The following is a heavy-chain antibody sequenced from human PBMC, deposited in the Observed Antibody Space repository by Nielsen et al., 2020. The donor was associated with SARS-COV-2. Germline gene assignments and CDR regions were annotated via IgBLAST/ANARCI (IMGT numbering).Heavy chain of an antibody. D-gene: IGHD3-22*01. CDR2: ISYDGSNK. CDR3: ARGGKRFDSSGYFSPDY. J-gene: IGHJ4*02. Sequence: GGSLRLYCAASGFTFSSYAIHWVRQAPGKGLEWVAVISYDGSNKYYADSVEGRFTISRDNSKNTLYLQMNSLRAEDTAVYYCARGGKRFDSSGYFSPDYWGQGTLVTVSS. V-gene: IGHV3-30*04. CDR1: GFTFSSYA.